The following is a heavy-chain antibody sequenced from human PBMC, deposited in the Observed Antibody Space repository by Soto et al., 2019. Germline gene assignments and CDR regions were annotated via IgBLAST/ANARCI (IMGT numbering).Heavy chain of an antibody. CDR3: ARTRSGYSAQYYFDY. J-gene: IGHJ4*02. D-gene: IGHD5-18*01. Sequence: PSETLSLTCTVSGGSISSGGYYWSWIRQHPGKGLEWIGYIYYSGSTYYNPSLKSRVTISVDASKNQFSLKLSSVTAADTAVYYCARTRSGYSAQYYFDYWGQGTLVTVSS. CDR1: GGSISSGGYY. CDR2: IYYSGST. V-gene: IGHV4-31*03.